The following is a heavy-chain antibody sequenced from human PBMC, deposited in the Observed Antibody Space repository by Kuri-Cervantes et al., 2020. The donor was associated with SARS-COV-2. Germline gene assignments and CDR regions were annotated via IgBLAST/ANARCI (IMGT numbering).Heavy chain of an antibody. CDR1: GFTFSSYS. Sequence: ETLSLTCAASGFTFSSYSMNWVRQAPGKGLEWVSSISSSSSYIYYADSVKGRFTISRDNAKNSLYLQMNSLRAEDTAVYYCAREGEQQLAEKVPRLDVWGKGTTVTVSS. D-gene: IGHD6-13*01. CDR2: ISSSSSYI. J-gene: IGHJ6*04. CDR3: AREGEQQLAEKVPRLDV. V-gene: IGHV3-21*01.